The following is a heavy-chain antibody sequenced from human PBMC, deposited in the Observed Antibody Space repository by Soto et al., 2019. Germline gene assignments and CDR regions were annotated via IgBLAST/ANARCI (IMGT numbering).Heavy chain of an antibody. CDR3: TNHYYYYGMDV. CDR2: IKSKSDGGTT. Sequence: GGSLRLSCAASGFISSNAWMNWVRQAPGQGLEWVGRIKSKSDGGTTDYAAPVKGRFTTSRDDSENTLSLQMNSLRAEDTAVYYCTNHYYYYGMDVWGQGTTVTVSS. CDR1: GFISSNAW. V-gene: IGHV3-15*07. J-gene: IGHJ6*02.